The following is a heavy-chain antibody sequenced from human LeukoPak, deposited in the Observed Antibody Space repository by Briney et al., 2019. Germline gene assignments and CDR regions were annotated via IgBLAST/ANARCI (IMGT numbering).Heavy chain of an antibody. CDR2: INPSGGST. CDR3: ASLNTYYYGSGSSDSPFDY. D-gene: IGHD3-10*01. V-gene: IGHV1-46*01. CDR1: GYTFTSYY. J-gene: IGHJ4*02. Sequence: ASVKVSCKASGYTFTSYYMHWVRQAPGQGLEWMGIINPSGGSTSYAQKFQGRVTMTRDTSTSTVYMELSSLRSEDTAVYYCASLNTYYYGSGSSDSPFDYWGPGTLVTVSS.